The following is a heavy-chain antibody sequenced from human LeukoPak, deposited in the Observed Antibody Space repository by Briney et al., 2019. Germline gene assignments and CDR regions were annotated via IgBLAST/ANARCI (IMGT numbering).Heavy chain of an antibody. CDR2: ISAYNGNT. CDR1: GYTFTSYG. D-gene: IGHD3-22*01. CDR3: AREYYDSSGYSTNWFDP. V-gene: IGHV1-18*01. Sequence: ASVKVSCKASGYTFTSYGISWVRQAPGQGLEWMGWISAYNGNTNYAQKLQGRVTMTTDTSTSTAYMELRSLRSDDTAVYYCAREYYDSSGYSTNWFDPWGQGTLVTVSS. J-gene: IGHJ5*02.